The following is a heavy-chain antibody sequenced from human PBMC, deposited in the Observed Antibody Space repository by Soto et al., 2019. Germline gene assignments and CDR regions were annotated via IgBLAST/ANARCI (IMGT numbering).Heavy chain of an antibody. J-gene: IGHJ5*02. D-gene: IGHD1-26*01. CDR1: GFTFSSYS. CDR2: ISSSSSYI. CDR3: AREIAAPGSSGSYPFDP. Sequence: EVQLVESGGGLVKPGGSLRLSCAASGFTFSSYSMNWVRQAPGKGLEWVSSISSSSSYIYYADSVKGRFTISRDNAKNSLDLQMNSLRAEDTAVYYCAREIAAPGSSGSYPFDPWGQGTLVTVSS. V-gene: IGHV3-21*01.